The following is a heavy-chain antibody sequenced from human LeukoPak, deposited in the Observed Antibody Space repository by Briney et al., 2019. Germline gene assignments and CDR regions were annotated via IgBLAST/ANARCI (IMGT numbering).Heavy chain of an antibody. J-gene: IGHJ5*02. Sequence: ASVKVSCKASRYTFTGYYMNWVRQAPGQGLEWMGWINPKSGGTNYAQKFQGRVTMTRDTSISTAYMELSRLRSDDTAVYYCARDHYYGSGSYFLRSNNWFDPWGQGTLVTVSS. CDR2: INPKSGGT. D-gene: IGHD3-10*01. CDR3: ARDHYYGSGSYFLRSNNWFDP. CDR1: RYTFTGYY. V-gene: IGHV1-2*02.